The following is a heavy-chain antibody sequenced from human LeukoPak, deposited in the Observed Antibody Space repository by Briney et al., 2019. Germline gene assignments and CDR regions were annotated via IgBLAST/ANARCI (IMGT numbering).Heavy chain of an antibody. CDR3: AREATTVTSTGFDY. J-gene: IGHJ4*02. D-gene: IGHD4-17*01. CDR2: IYYSGST. CDR1: GGSISSGGYY. V-gene: IGHV4-31*03. Sequence: PSETLSLTCTVSGGSISSGGYYWSWIRQNPGKGLEWIGYIYYSGSTYYNPSLKSRVTISVDTSKNQFSLKLSSVTAADTAVYYCAREATTVTSTGFDYWGQGTLVTVSS.